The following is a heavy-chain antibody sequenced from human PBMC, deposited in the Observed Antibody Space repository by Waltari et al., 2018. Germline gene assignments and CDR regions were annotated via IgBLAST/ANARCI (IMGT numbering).Heavy chain of an antibody. Sequence: EVQLVESGGGLVQPGRSLRVSCVASGFTFNDYAMHWVRQAPGSGLEWVSGISWNSGSIGDADAVKGRFTVARDNAKKDLYLQMNSLMVEDTALYFWGKDRYSGSYSDAFEIWGQGTMVTVSA. CDR2: ISWNSGSI. D-gene: IGHD1-26*01. CDR1: GFTFNDYA. J-gene: IGHJ3*02. V-gene: IGHV3-9*01. CDR3: GKDRYSGSYSDAFEI.